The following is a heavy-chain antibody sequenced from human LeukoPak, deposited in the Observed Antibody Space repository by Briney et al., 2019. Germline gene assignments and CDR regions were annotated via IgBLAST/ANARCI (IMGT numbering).Heavy chain of an antibody. J-gene: IGHJ4*02. D-gene: IGHD5-24*01. V-gene: IGHV1-3*01. CDR3: AREIDRDGYNRFFDY. CDR2: INAGNGNT. CDR1: GYTFATYT. Sequence: ASVKVSCKASGYTFATYTMHWVRQAPGQRLEWMGWINAGNGNTKYSQKFQGRVTITRDTSASTAYMDLSSLRSEDTAVYYCAREIDRDGYNRFFDYWGQGILVTVSS.